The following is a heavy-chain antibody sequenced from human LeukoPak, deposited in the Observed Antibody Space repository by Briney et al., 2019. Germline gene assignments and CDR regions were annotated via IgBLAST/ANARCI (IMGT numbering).Heavy chain of an antibody. CDR1: GFTFSSYG. CDR2: ISYDGSNK. D-gene: IGHD4-17*01. V-gene: IGHV3-30*18. CDR3: ANYGDYYYFYY. Sequence: GGSLRLSCAASGFTFSSYGMHWVRQAPGKELEWVAVISYDGSNKYSADSVKGRFTISRDNSKNTLYLQMNSLRAEDTAVYYCANYGDYYYFYYWGQGTLVTVSS. J-gene: IGHJ4*02.